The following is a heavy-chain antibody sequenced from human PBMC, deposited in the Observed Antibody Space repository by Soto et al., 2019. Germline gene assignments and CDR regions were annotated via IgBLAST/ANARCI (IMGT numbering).Heavy chain of an antibody. CDR2: INPTGST. D-gene: IGHD3-16*02. CDR1: GGSFIGYY. Sequence: QVRLQQWGAGLLKPSETLSLTCAVYGGSFIGYYWSWIRQPPGKGLEWIGEINPTGSTNYNPSLKSRVTIVLDTSQNEFSLKLRSVTAADTAMYYCARANGLRLGELSWGGPNWFDPWGQGTLVTVSS. V-gene: IGHV4-34*01. CDR3: ARANGLRLGELSWGGPNWFDP. J-gene: IGHJ5*02.